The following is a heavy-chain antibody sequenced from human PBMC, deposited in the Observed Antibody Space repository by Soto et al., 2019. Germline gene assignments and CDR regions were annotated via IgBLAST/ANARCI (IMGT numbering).Heavy chain of an antibody. D-gene: IGHD3-22*01. CDR1: GFTVSSKY. Sequence: QPGGSLRLSCAASGFTVSSKYMTWVRQAPGKGLEWVSLIQSGGTTYYADSVKGRFTISRDTSENTLHLQMDSLRVEDTAVYYCASYSSGYYSNFDSWAQGTLVTVSS. V-gene: IGHV3-66*01. CDR3: ASYSSGYYSNFDS. CDR2: IQSGGTT. J-gene: IGHJ4*02.